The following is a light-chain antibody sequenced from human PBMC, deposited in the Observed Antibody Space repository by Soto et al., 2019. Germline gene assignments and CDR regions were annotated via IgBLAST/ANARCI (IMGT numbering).Light chain of an antibody. V-gene: IGKV3-15*01. J-gene: IGKJ4*01. Sequence: ETVMTQSPATLSVSPGEGATLSCRASQSVSSNLAWYQQRPGLTPRLLVYGASIRATGMSARFSGSGSGTEFTLTISSLQSEDFALYYCQQYNDWPHTFGGGTKVEIK. CDR1: QSVSSN. CDR2: GAS. CDR3: QQYNDWPHT.